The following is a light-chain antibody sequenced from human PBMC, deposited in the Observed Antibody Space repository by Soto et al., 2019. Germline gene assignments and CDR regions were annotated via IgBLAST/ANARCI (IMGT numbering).Light chain of an antibody. Sequence: ETVLTQSPGTLSLSPGERATPSCRASQSVGSRYLAWYQQKPGQAPRLLIYDTSNRATGIPNRFSGSGSGTDFTLTISRLEPEDFAVYHCQQYGNPPWTFGQGTKLEIK. CDR3: QQYGNPPWT. CDR1: QSVGSRY. CDR2: DTS. V-gene: IGKV3-20*01. J-gene: IGKJ2*01.